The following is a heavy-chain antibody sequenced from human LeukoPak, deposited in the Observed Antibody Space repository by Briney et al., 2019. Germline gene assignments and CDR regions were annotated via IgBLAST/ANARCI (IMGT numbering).Heavy chain of an antibody. D-gene: IGHD5-18*01. CDR2: MNPNSGNT. V-gene: IGHV1-8*03. CDR3: ARDTRGYSYGYRY. Sequence: SVKVSCKASGYTFTSYDINWVRQATGQGLEWIGWMNPNSGNTGYAQKFQGRVTITRNTSISTAYMELSSLRSEDTAVYYCARDTRGYSYGYRYWGQGTLVTVSS. J-gene: IGHJ4*02. CDR1: GYTFTSYD.